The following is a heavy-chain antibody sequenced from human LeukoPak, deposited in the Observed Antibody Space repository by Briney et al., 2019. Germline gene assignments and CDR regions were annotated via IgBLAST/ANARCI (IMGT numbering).Heavy chain of an antibody. V-gene: IGHV3-21*01. CDR3: AKDRLSCFDP. CDR1: GFTFSSSE. CDR2: ISSSSSYI. J-gene: IGHJ5*02. Sequence: TGGSLRLSCAASGFTFSSSEMNWVRQAPGKGLEWVSSISSSSSYIYYADSVKGRFTISRDNSKNTLYLQMNSLRAEDTAVYYCAKDRLSCFDPWGQGTLVTVSS.